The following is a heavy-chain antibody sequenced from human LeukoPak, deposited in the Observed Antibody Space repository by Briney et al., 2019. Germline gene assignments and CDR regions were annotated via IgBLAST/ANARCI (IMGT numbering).Heavy chain of an antibody. D-gene: IGHD4-23*01. Sequence: SETLSLTCTVSGGSISSGAYWGWVRQPPGKGLEWIATIYRTGNTYYNPSLESRVTISIDTSKNQFSLKLNSVTAADTAVYYCARQYRYYGGTPWYWGQGTLVTVSS. CDR3: ARQYRYYGGTPWY. J-gene: IGHJ4*02. V-gene: IGHV4-38-2*02. CDR1: GGSISSGAY. CDR2: IYRTGNT.